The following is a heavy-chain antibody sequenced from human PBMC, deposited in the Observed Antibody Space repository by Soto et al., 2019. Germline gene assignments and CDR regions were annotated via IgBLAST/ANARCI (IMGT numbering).Heavy chain of an antibody. J-gene: IGHJ1*01. Sequence: GGSLRLSCAASGFTFSSYAMSWVRQAPGKGLEWVSAISGSGGSTYYADSVKGRFTISRDNSKNTLYLQMNSLRAEDTAVYYCAKVSEVVVAATLAYFQHWGQGTLVTVSS. V-gene: IGHV3-23*01. CDR1: GFTFSSYA. CDR3: AKVSEVVVAATLAYFQH. D-gene: IGHD2-15*01. CDR2: ISGSGGST.